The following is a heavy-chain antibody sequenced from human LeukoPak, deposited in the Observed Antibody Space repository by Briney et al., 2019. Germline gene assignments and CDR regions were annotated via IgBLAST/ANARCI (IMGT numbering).Heavy chain of an antibody. D-gene: IGHD3-22*01. V-gene: IGHV3-30*18. Sequence: GGSLRLSCAASGFTFSSYAMHWVRQAPGKGLEWVAFISYDGSNKYYADSVKGRFTFSRDNSKNTLYLQMSSLRAEDTAVYYCAKGKDYYDSSGYYYTYAFDIWGQGTVVTVSS. CDR2: ISYDGSNK. CDR3: AKGKDYYDSSGYYYTYAFDI. J-gene: IGHJ3*02. CDR1: GFTFSSYA.